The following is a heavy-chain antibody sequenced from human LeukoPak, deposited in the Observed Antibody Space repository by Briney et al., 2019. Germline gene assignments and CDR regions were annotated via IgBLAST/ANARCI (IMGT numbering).Heavy chain of an antibody. CDR3: ARRTYSSGWYVDY. D-gene: IGHD6-19*01. Sequence: SETLSLTCTVSGGSISSYYWSWIRQPPGKGLEWIGYIYYSGSTTYNPSLKSRVTISVDTSKNQFSLKLSSVTAADTAVYYCARRTYSSGWYVDYWGQGTLVTVSS. J-gene: IGHJ4*02. V-gene: IGHV4-59*08. CDR1: GGSISSYY. CDR2: IYYSGST.